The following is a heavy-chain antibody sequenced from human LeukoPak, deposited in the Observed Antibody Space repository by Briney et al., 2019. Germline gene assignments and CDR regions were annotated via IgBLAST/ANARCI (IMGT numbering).Heavy chain of an antibody. J-gene: IGHJ4*02. D-gene: IGHD3-10*01. CDR2: ISGSGTTT. CDR3: AKAGHYGSGSYYSDY. CDR1: GFIFSSYA. V-gene: IGHV3-23*01. Sequence: GGSLRLSCAASGFIFSSYAMTWVRQAPGRGLEWLSTISGSGTTTYYVDSVKGRFTVSRDNSKYTLYLQMSSLRAGDTAVYYCAKAGHYGSGSYYSDYWGRGTLVTVSP.